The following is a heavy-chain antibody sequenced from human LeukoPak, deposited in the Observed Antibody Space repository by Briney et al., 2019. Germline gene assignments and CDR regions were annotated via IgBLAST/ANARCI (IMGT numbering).Heavy chain of an antibody. D-gene: IGHD2-15*01. Sequence: ASVKVSCKASGYTFTGYYMHWVRQAPGQGLEWMGWINPNSGGTNYAQKFQGRVTMTRDTSISTAYVELSRLRSDDTAVYYCARVRRYCSGGSCYYFDYWGQGTLVTVSS. CDR3: ARVRRYCSGGSCYYFDY. V-gene: IGHV1-2*02. CDR1: GYTFTGYY. CDR2: INPNSGGT. J-gene: IGHJ4*02.